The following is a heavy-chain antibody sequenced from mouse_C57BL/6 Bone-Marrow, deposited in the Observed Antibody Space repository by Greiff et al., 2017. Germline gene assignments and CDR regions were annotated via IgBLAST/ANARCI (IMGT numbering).Heavy chain of an antibody. D-gene: IGHD4-1*01. CDR1: GYTFTSYW. Sequence: QVQLQQSGAELVKPGASVKMSCKASGYTFTSYWITWVKQRPGQGLEWIGDIYPTSGRTNYNEKFKSKAILTVDTSSNTASMQLSSLTSVDSAVFYCARSGPLGRSFDYWGQGTTLTVSS. J-gene: IGHJ2*01. CDR2: IYPTSGRT. CDR3: ARSGPLGRSFDY. V-gene: IGHV1-55*01.